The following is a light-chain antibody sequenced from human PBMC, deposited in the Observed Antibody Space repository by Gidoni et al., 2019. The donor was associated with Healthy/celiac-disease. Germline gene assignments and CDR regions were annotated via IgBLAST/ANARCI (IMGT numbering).Light chain of an antibody. CDR3: QHSYSTTWT. CDR1: QSISSY. J-gene: IGKJ1*01. CDR2: AAS. V-gene: IGKV1-39*01. Sequence: DIQMTQSPSSLSASVGDRVTITCRASQSISSYVNWYQQKPVKAPKLLIYAASSLQSGVPSRFSGSGSGTDFTLTISSLQPEDFATYYCQHSYSTTWTFGQGTKVEIK.